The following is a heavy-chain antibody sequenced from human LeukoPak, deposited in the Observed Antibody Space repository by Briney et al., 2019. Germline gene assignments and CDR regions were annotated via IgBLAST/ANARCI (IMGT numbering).Heavy chain of an antibody. CDR1: LGSISSYY. CDR3: ASASLNIYAFDI. V-gene: IGHV4-59*01. D-gene: IGHD2/OR15-2a*01. Sequence: SETLSLTCTVSLGSISSYYWSWIRQPPGKGLEWIGYIYYSGSTKYKPSLKSRATISVHTSKNQLSLKLSSVTSADTAVCYCASASLNIYAFDIWGQGTMVTVSS. CDR2: IYYSGST. J-gene: IGHJ3*02.